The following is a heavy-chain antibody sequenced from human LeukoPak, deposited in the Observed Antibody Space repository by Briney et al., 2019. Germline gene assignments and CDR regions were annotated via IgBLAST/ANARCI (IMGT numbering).Heavy chain of an antibody. D-gene: IGHD6-19*01. CDR3: ARGPVAGIPNFDY. CDR1: GGSISSSSYY. J-gene: IGHJ4*02. CDR2: IYYSGST. Sequence: SETLSLTCTVSGGSISSSSYYRGWIRQPPGKGLEWIGSIYYSGSTYYNPSLKSRVTISVDTSKNQFSLKLSSVTAADTAVYYCARGPVAGIPNFDYWGQGTLVTVSS. V-gene: IGHV4-39*07.